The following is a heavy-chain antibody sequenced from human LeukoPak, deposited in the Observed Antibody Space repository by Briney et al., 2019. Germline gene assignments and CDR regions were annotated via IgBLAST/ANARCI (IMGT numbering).Heavy chain of an antibody. D-gene: IGHD4-17*01. CDR2: ISYDGSNK. J-gene: IGHJ6*03. Sequence: PGRSLRLSCAASGFTFSSYAMHWVRQAPGKGLEWVAIISYDGSNKYYADSVKGRFTISRDNSKNTLYLQMNSLRAEDTAVYYCAYYGDYKLDYYYYMDVWGKGTTVTISS. V-gene: IGHV3-30*04. CDR3: AYYGDYKLDYYYYMDV. CDR1: GFTFSSYA.